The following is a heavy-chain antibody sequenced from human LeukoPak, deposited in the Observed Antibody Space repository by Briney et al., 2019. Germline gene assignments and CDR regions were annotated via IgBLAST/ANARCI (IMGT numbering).Heavy chain of an antibody. V-gene: IGHV1-46*01. J-gene: IGHJ4*02. CDR3: ARSQYCGGDCYSALDY. CDR2: INPSGGST. D-gene: IGHD2-21*02. Sequence: ASVKVSCKASGGTFSSYAISWVRQAPGQGLEWMGIINPSGGSTSYAQKFQGRVTMTRDTSTSTVYMELSSLRSEDTAVYYCARSQYCGGDCYSALDYWGQGTLVTVSS. CDR1: GGTFSSYA.